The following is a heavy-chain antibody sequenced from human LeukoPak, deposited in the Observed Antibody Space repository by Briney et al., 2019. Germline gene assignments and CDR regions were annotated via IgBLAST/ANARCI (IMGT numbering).Heavy chain of an antibody. D-gene: IGHD2-2*01. CDR2: ISAYNGNT. CDR1: GYTFTSYG. CDR3: ARDRAIVVVPAAAGDY. Sequence: ASVKVSCKASGYTFTSYGISWVRQAPGQGLEWMGWISAYNGNTNYAQKLQGRVTMTTDTSTSTAYMELRSLRSDDTAVYYCARDRAIVVVPAAAGDYWGQGILVTVSS. V-gene: IGHV1-18*01. J-gene: IGHJ4*02.